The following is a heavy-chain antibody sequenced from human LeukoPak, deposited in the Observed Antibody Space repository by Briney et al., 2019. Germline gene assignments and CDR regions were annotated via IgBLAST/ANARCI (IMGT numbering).Heavy chain of an antibody. V-gene: IGHV3-7*01. J-gene: IGHJ4*02. D-gene: IGHD1-26*01. CDR2: INEDGSEK. CDR1: GFTFSSYG. Sequence: PGGSLRLSCAASGFTFSSYGMHWVRQAPGKGLEWVAHINEDGSEKYYVDSVKGRFFISRDNAAKSLSLQMNRLRDADTAVYYCARVSVGAPAFDYWGQGNLVTVSS. CDR3: ARVSVGAPAFDY.